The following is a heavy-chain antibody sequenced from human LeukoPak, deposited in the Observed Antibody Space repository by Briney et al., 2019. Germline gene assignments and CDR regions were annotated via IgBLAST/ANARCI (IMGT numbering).Heavy chain of an antibody. CDR1: GFTFSSYA. J-gene: IGHJ4*02. Sequence: GGSLRLSCAASGFTFSSYAMHWVRHAPGKGLEWVSGISWNSGSIGYADSVKGRFTISRDNAKNSLYLQMNSLRAEDTALYYCARIGGGYYFDYWGQGTLVTVSS. D-gene: IGHD3-16*01. V-gene: IGHV3-9*01. CDR3: ARIGGGYYFDY. CDR2: ISWNSGSI.